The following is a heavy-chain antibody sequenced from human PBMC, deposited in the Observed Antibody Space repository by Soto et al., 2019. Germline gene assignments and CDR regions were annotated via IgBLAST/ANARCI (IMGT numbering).Heavy chain of an antibody. V-gene: IGHV1-69*12. D-gene: IGHD1-7*01. CDR1: GGTFSSYA. Sequence: QVQLVQSGAEVKKPGSSVKVSCKASGGTFSSYAISWVRQAPGQGLGWMGGIIPIFGTANYAQKFQGRVTIPAVESTSTAYMELRSLRSEDTAVSYCASHGITGTWVYYYGMDVWGQGTTVTVSS. J-gene: IGHJ6*02. CDR3: ASHGITGTWVYYYGMDV. CDR2: IIPIFGTA.